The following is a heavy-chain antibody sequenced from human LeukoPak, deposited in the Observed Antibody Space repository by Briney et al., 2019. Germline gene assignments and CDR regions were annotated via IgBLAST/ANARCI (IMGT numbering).Heavy chain of an antibody. CDR2: IWYDGSNK. Sequence: GGSLRLSCAASGFTFSSYGMHWVRQAPGKGLEWVAVIWYDGSNKYYADSVKGRFIISRDNSKNTLYLQMNSLRAEDTAVYYCARVRRNDAFDIWGQGTMVTVSS. V-gene: IGHV3-33*01. CDR3: ARVRRNDAFDI. J-gene: IGHJ3*02. CDR1: GFTFSSYG. D-gene: IGHD1-14*01.